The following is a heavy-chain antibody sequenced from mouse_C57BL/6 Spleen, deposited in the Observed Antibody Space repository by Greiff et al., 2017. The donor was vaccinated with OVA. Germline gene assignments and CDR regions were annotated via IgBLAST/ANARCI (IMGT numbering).Heavy chain of an antibody. Sequence: QVQLQQSGAELARPGASVKLSCKASGYTFTSYGISWVKQRTGQGLEWIGEIYPRSGNTYYNEKFKGQATLTADKSSSTAYMELRSLTSEDSAVYFCAKLGRPWYFDVWGTGTTVTVSS. CDR2: IYPRSGNT. CDR3: AKLGRPWYFDV. D-gene: IGHD4-1*01. J-gene: IGHJ1*03. V-gene: IGHV1-81*01. CDR1: GYTFTSYG.